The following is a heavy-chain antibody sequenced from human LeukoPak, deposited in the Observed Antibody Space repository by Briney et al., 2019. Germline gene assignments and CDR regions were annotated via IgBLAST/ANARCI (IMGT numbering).Heavy chain of an antibody. J-gene: IGHJ4*02. CDR1: GFTFSSYS. Sequence: PGGSLRLSCAASGFTFSSYSMNWVRQAPGKGLEWVSSISSSSSYIYYADSVKGRFTISRDNAKNSLYLQMNSLRAEDTAVYYCAREGGSYPSYFDYWGQGTLVTVSS. CDR2: ISSSSSYI. CDR3: AREGGSYPSYFDY. D-gene: IGHD1-26*01. V-gene: IGHV3-21*01.